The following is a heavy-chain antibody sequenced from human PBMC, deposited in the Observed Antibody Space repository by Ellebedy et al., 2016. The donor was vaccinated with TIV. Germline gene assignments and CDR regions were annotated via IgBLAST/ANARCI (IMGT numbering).Heavy chain of an antibody. Sequence: ASVKVSCXASGYTFTGYYMHWVRQAPGQGLEWMGWISAYNGNTNYAQKLQGRVTMTTDTSTSTAYMELRSLRSDDTAVYYCARDPDTAMVGFDYWGQGTLVTVSS. CDR2: ISAYNGNT. J-gene: IGHJ4*02. CDR1: GYTFTGYY. V-gene: IGHV1-18*04. D-gene: IGHD5-18*01. CDR3: ARDPDTAMVGFDY.